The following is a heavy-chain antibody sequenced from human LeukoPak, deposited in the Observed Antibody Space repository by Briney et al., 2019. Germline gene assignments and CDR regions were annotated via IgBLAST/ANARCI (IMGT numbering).Heavy chain of an antibody. J-gene: IGHJ4*02. V-gene: IGHV1-2*02. Sequence: ASVKVSCKASGYTFTANYMHWVRQAPGQGLEWMGWINPRSGGTNYGEKFRGRVTMTRDTSITTAYMELSSLRFDDTAVYYCARGSGTSWFDYWGQATLVTVSS. CDR2: INPRSGGT. CDR3: ARGSGTSWFDY. D-gene: IGHD2-2*01. CDR1: GYTFTANY.